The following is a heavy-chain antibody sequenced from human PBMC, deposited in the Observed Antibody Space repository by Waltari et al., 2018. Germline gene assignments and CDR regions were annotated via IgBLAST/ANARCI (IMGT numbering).Heavy chain of an antibody. J-gene: IGHJ4*02. V-gene: IGHV4-38-2*01. D-gene: IGHD2-2*01. Sequence: QVQLQESGRGLVKPAETLSLTCAVSGYSISSGYYLGWLRQPPGKGLEWIGSSYHSGSTYYNPSLKSRVTISVDTSKNQFSLKLSYVTAADTAVYYCARVVVPAAPVDYWGQGTLVTVSS. CDR2: SYHSGST. CDR3: ARVVVPAAPVDY. CDR1: GYSISSGYY.